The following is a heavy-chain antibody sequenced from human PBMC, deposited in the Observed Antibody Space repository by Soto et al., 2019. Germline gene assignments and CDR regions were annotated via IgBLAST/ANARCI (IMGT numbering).Heavy chain of an antibody. Sequence: PGGSLRLSCAASGFAFSSYAMSWVCQAPGKGLEWVSAISGSGGSTYYADSVKGRFTISRDNSKNTLYLQMNSLRAEDTAVYYCAKDRNYYYGMDVWGQGTTVTVSS. CDR1: GFAFSSYA. V-gene: IGHV3-23*01. J-gene: IGHJ6*02. CDR3: AKDRNYYYGMDV. CDR2: ISGSGGST.